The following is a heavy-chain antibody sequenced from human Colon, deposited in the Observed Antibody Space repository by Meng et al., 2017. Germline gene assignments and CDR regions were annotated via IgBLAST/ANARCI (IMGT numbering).Heavy chain of an antibody. CDR1: GGSISSGSYY. D-gene: IGHD3-22*01. J-gene: IGHJ4*02. CDR2: IYTSGST. Sequence: SETLSLTCTASGGSISSGSYYWSWIRQPAGKGLEWIGRIYTSGSTNYNPSLKSRVTISVDTSKNQFSLKLSSVTAADTAVYYCARENKEYYYDSSGYPDYWGQGTLVTVSS. CDR3: ARENKEYYYDSSGYPDY. V-gene: IGHV4-61*02.